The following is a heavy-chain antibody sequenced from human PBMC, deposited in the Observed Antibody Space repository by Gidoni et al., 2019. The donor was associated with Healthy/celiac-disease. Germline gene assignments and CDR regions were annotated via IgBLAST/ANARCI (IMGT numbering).Heavy chain of an antibody. CDR1: GGSISSYY. J-gene: IGHJ5*02. CDR2: IYYSGST. Sequence: QVQLQESGPGLVKPSETLSLTCNVSGGSISSYYWSWIRQPPGKGLEWIGYIYYSGSTNYNPSLKSRVTISVDTSKNQFSLKLSSVTAADTAVYYWARDPSPMGYCSSTSCYNWFDPWGQGTLVTVSA. CDR3: ARDPSPMGYCSSTSCYNWFDP. D-gene: IGHD2-2*01. V-gene: IGHV4-59*01.